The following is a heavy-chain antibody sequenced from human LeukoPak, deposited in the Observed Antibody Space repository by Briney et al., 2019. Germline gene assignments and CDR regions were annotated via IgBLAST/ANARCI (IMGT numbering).Heavy chain of an antibody. J-gene: IGHJ4*02. CDR1: GYTFTGYY. D-gene: IGHD6-13*01. V-gene: IGHV1-2*02. Sequence: AAVKVSCKASGYTFTGYYMHWVRQAPGQGLEWMGWINPNSGGTNYAQKFQGRVTMTRDTSISTAYMELSRLRSDDTAVYYCARVSHSSSWSANFFLDYWGQGTLVTVSS. CDR3: ARVSHSSSWSANFFLDY. CDR2: INPNSGGT.